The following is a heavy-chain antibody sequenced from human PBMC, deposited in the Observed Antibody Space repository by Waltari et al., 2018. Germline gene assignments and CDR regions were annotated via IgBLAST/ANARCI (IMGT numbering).Heavy chain of an antibody. CDR1: GYSISSGYY. D-gene: IGHD3-22*01. J-gene: IGHJ4*02. CDR2: IYHSGST. Sequence: QVQLQESGPGLVKPSETLSLTCAVSGYSISSGYYWGWIRQPPGKGLEWIGSIYHSGSTYYNPSLKSRVTISVDTSKNQFSLKLSSVTAADTAVYYCVRVDYDSSGYLVDYWGQGTLVTVSS. V-gene: IGHV4-38-2*01. CDR3: VRVDYDSSGYLVDY.